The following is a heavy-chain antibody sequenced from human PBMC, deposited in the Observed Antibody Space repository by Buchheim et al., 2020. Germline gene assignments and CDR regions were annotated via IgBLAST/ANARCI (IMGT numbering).Heavy chain of an antibody. CDR1: GFTFSSYW. CDR2: IKQDGSEK. J-gene: IGHJ4*02. Sequence: EVQLVESGGGLVQPGGSLRLSCAASGFTFSSYWMTWVRQAPGKGLEWVANIKQDGSEKDYVDSVKGRFTISRDNAKNSLYLQMNSLRAEDTAVYYCGRDRPSPRSATGYWGQGTL. CDR3: GRDRPSPRSATGY. V-gene: IGHV3-7*01.